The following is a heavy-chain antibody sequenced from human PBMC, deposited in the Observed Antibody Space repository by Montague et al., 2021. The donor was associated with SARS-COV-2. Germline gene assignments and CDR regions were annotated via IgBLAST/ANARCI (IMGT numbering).Heavy chain of an antibody. J-gene: IGHJ4*02. CDR3: ARLGGSGSYLAFDY. CDR1: NGSISGHY. CDR2: IHYRGTT. Sequence: SETLSLTCTVSNGSISGHYWTWIRQSPGRGLEWLAYIHYRGTTDYIPSLKSRLTLSVDTSKNQFSLTLTSLTAADAAIYYCARLGGSGSYLAFDYWGQGTLVTVSS. V-gene: IGHV4-59*08. D-gene: IGHD3-10*01.